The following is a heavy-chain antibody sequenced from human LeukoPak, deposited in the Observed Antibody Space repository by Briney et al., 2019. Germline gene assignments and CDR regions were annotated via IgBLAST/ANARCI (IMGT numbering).Heavy chain of an antibody. J-gene: IGHJ4*02. Sequence: GGSLRLSCAASGFSFSNYWMHWVRQAPGKGLVWVTRMNSDGSATYYADSVQGRFTISRDNAKNTLYLQVNSLRAEDTAMYFCAKGPNYFDSWGQGTLVTVSS. CDR2: MNSDGSAT. CDR1: GFSFSNYW. V-gene: IGHV3-74*01. CDR3: AKGPNYFDS.